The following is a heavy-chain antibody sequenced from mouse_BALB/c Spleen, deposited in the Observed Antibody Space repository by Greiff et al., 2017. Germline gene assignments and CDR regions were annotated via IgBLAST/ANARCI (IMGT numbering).Heavy chain of an antibody. CDR3: ARDSDGYYDAMDY. Sequence: VKLMESGPGLVAPSQSLSITCTVSGFSLTSYGVHWVRQPPGKGLEWLGVIWAGGSTNYNSALMSRLSISKDNSKSQVFLKMNSLQTDDTAMYYCARDSDGYYDAMDYWGQGTSVTVSS. V-gene: IGHV2-9*02. CDR2: IWAGGST. CDR1: GFSLTSYG. D-gene: IGHD2-3*01. J-gene: IGHJ4*01.